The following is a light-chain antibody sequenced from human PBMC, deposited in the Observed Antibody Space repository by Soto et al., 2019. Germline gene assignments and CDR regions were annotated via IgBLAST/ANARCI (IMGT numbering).Light chain of an antibody. Sequence: DIQVTQSPSILSSARGDRVSLSCRASQTVSSYLAWYQQKPGQATRLLIYDASTRATGVPARFSGSGSGTEFTLTISSLQPDDFAAYYCKHHDNYSLTFGQGTKVDIK. V-gene: IGKV1-5*01. J-gene: IGKJ1*01. CDR2: DAS. CDR3: KHHDNYSLT. CDR1: QTVSSY.